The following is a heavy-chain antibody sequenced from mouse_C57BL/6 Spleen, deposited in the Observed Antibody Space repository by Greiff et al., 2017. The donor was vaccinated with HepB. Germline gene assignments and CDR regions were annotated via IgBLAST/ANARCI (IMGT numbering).Heavy chain of an antibody. CDR1: GYTFTSYD. D-gene: IGHD1-1*01. CDR2: IYPRDGST. Sequence: QVQLQQSGPELVKPGASVKLSCKASGYTFTSYDINWVKQRPGQGLEWIGWIYPRDGSTKYNEKFKGKATLTVDTSSSTAYMELHSLTSEDSAVYFCASPPYYGSSYGDVDVWGTGTTVTVSS. V-gene: IGHV1-85*01. CDR3: ASPPYYGSSYGDVDV. J-gene: IGHJ1*03.